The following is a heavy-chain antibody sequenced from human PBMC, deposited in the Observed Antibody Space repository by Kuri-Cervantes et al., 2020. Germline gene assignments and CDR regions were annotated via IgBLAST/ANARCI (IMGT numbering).Heavy chain of an antibody. V-gene: IGHV1-2*02. J-gene: IGHJ5*02. CDR1: GYTFTGYY. CDR3: ARGVWIQLWTQHHPIQNWFDP. CDR2: INPNSGGT. D-gene: IGHD5-18*01. Sequence: ASVKVSCKASGYTFTGYYMHWVRQAPGQGLEWMGWINPNSGGTNYAQKFQGRVTMTRDTSISTAYVELSRLRSDDTAVYYCARGVWIQLWTQHHPIQNWFDPWGQGTLVTVSS.